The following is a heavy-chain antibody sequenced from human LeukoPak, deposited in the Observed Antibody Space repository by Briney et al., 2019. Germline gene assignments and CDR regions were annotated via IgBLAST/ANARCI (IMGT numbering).Heavy chain of an antibody. CDR2: IIPIFGTA. V-gene: IGHV1-69*05. Sequence: ASVKVSCKASGGTFSSYAISWVRQAPGQGLEWMGGIIPIFGTANYAQKFQGRVTITTDESTSTAYMELSSLRSEDTAVYYCARVGRFLEWESPGNYYYMDVWGKGTTVTVSS. CDR3: ARVGRFLEWESPGNYYYMDV. CDR1: GGTFSSYA. J-gene: IGHJ6*03. D-gene: IGHD3-3*01.